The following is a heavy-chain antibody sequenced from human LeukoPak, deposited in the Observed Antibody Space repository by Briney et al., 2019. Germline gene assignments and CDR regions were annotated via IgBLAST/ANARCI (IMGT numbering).Heavy chain of an antibody. J-gene: IGHJ5*02. CDR2: IKQDGSEK. D-gene: IGHD4-17*01. CDR3: ARDDYGRDNWSDP. Sequence: GGSLRLSCAASGFTFSSYWMSWVRQAPGKGLEWVANIKQDGSEKYYVDSVKGRFTVSRDNAKNSLFLQMNSLRAEDTAVYYCARDDYGRDNWSDPWGQGTLVTVSS. V-gene: IGHV3-7*01. CDR1: GFTFSSYW.